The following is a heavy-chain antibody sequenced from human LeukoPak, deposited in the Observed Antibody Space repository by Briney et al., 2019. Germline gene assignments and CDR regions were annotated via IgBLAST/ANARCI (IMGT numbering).Heavy chain of an antibody. D-gene: IGHD3-22*01. Sequence: SETLSLTCTVSGGSILDSTYYWARIRQPPGKGLEWIATIFYTGNTHYNPSLKSRVTMSVDTVKNQFSLNLNSVTAADTAVYYCARQSSGYYYGWFDPWGQGTLVTVSS. CDR1: GGSILDSTYY. V-gene: IGHV4-39*01. J-gene: IGHJ5*02. CDR3: ARQSSGYYYGWFDP. CDR2: IFYTGNT.